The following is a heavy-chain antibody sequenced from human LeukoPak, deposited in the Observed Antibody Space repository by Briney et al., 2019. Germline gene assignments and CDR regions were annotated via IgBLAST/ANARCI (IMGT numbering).Heavy chain of an antibody. CDR1: GDSISTYY. J-gene: IGHJ3*02. V-gene: IGHV4-59*01. CDR2: IYDSGST. D-gene: IGHD3-22*01. CDR3: ASLTTAEAFDI. Sequence: SETLSLTCTVPGDSISTYYWSWIRQPPGKGLEWVGYIYDSGSTNYNPSLKSRVTISVDTSKNQFSLKLSSVTAADTAVYYCASLTTAEAFDIWGQGTMVTVSS.